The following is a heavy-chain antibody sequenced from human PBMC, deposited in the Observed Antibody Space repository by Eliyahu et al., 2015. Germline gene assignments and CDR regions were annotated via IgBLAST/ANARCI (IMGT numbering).Heavy chain of an antibody. CDR3: ARVSRGARYYYDSSGYSPFDY. D-gene: IGHD3-22*01. Sequence: QVQLQQWGAGLLKPSETLSLTCAVYGGSFXGYYXXWIRXPPGKGLEWIGEINHSGSTNYNPSLKSRVTISVDTSKNQFSLKLSSVTAADTAVYYCARVSRGARYYYDSSGYSPFDYWGQGTLVTVSS. CDR2: INHSGST. J-gene: IGHJ4*02. CDR1: GGSFXGYY. V-gene: IGHV4-34*01.